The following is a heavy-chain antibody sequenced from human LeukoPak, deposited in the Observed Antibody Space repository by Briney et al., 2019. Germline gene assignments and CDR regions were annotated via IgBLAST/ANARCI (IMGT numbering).Heavy chain of an antibody. CDR3: ARWGAPYDSSGYYFLGYRNFDY. CDR1: GGSISSYY. CDR2: IYYSGST. Sequence: SETLSLTCTVSGGSISSYYWSWIRRPPGKGLEWIGYIYYSGSTNYNPSLKSRVPISVDTSKNQSSLKLSSVTAADTAVYYCARWGAPYDSSGYYFLGYRNFDYWGQGTLVTVSS. J-gene: IGHJ4*02. V-gene: IGHV4-59*01. D-gene: IGHD3-22*01.